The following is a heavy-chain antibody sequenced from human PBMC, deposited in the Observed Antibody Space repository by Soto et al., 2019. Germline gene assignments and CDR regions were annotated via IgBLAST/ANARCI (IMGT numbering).Heavy chain of an antibody. CDR1: GGTFNSHA. D-gene: IGHD1-1*01. V-gene: IGHV1-69*13. CDR2: IIPIFGTA. Sequence: SVKVSCKASGGTFNSHAISWVRQAPGQGLEWMGGIIPIFGTANYAQKFQGRVTITADESTSTAYMELSSLRSEDTAVYYCARSGRNDVPDYWGQGTLVTVSS. J-gene: IGHJ4*02. CDR3: ARSGRNDVPDY.